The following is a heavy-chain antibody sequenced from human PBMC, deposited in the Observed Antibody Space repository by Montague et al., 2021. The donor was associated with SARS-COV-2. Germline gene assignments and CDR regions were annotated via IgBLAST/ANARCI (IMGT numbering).Heavy chain of an antibody. CDR2: ISYDGSNQ. CDR1: GFSFGSYA. D-gene: IGHD3-22*01. Sequence: SLRLSCAASGFSFGSYAMRWVHQAPGKGLEWVAVISYDGSNQYYSVSVQVRFTLSRDNSKHTLYLQMHSLRAGDTAVYSCARDRRDYDSSVYRGVAYNWFDPWGQGTLVTVSS. V-gene: IGHV3-30-3*01. J-gene: IGHJ5*02. CDR3: ARDRRDYDSSVYRGVAYNWFDP.